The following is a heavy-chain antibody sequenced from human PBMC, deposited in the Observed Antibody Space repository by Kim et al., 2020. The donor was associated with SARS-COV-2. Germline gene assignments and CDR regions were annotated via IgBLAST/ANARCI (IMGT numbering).Heavy chain of an antibody. V-gene: IGHV3-48*02. Sequence: SVMVYAGSVKGRFTISRDDAKKEVYLQMNSLRDEDMGVYYCTRDPSRRSDYWGQGTLVTVSS. CDR2: SVM. CDR3: TRDPSRRSDY. J-gene: IGHJ4*02.